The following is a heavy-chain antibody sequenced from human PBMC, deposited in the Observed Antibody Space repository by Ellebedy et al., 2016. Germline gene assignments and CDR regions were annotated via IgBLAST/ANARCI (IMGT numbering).Heavy chain of an antibody. CDR1: GGTFSSYA. Sequence: SVKVSCXASGGTFSSYAISWVRQAPGQGLEWMGGIIPIFGTANYAQKFQGRVTITADESTSTAYMELSSLRSEDTAVYYCARDYYDYVWGSYRYTSDYWGQGTLVTVSS. CDR3: ARDYYDYVWGSYRYTSDY. J-gene: IGHJ4*02. CDR2: IIPIFGTA. D-gene: IGHD3-16*02. V-gene: IGHV1-69*13.